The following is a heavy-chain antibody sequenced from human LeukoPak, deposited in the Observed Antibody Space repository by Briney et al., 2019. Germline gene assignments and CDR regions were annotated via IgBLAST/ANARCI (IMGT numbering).Heavy chain of an antibody. V-gene: IGHV3-33*01. CDR2: IWYDGSNK. J-gene: IGHJ4*02. D-gene: IGHD3-16*01. CDR3: ARDLRERGLDY. CDR1: GFTFSSYG. Sequence: GRSLRLSCAASGFTFSSYGMHWVRQAPGKGLEWVAVIWYDGSNKYYADSVKGRFTISRDNSKNTLYLQMNSLRAEDTAVYYCARDLRERGLDYWGQGTLVTVSS.